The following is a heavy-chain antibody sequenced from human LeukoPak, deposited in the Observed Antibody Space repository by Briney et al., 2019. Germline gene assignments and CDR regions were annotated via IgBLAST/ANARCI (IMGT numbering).Heavy chain of an antibody. CDR1: GFTFSSYA. D-gene: IGHD3-9*01. J-gene: IGHJ6*02. CDR2: ISYDGSNK. Sequence: GGSLRLSCAVSGFTFSSYAMHWVRQAPGKGLEWVAVISYDGSNKYYADSVKGRFTISRVNSKNTLYLQMNSLRAEDTAVYYCARGREYYDILTGPGDYGMDVWGQGTTVTVSS. CDR3: ARGREYYDILTGPGDYGMDV. V-gene: IGHV3-30*04.